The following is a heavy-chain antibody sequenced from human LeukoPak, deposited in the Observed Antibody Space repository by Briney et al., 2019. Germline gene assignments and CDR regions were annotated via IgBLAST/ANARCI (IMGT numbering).Heavy chain of an antibody. V-gene: IGHV3-43*02. CDR1: GFTFDDFP. D-gene: IGHD4-17*01. CDR2: LRGDGGST. CDR3: AKDLSTVTTVYYYYYGMDV. J-gene: IGHJ6*02. Sequence: GGSLRLSCAASGFTFDDFPMHWVGPAPGKGLEGVSLLRGDGGSTYYADSVKGRFTISRYNSKNSLYLQMNSLRAEDTALYYCAKDLSTVTTVYYYYYGMDVWGQGTTVTASS.